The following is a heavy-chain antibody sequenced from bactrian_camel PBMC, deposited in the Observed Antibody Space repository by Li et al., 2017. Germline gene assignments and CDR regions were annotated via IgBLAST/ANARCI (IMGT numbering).Heavy chain of an antibody. V-gene: IGHV3S54*01. Sequence: QVQLVESGGGSVQAGGSLRLSCAPSRYIYGLRCMGWFRFVGGKREAVATIDIDSGFTDYTDSVKGRFTVSVESAKNSVSLQMNSLKSEDTALYYCATNGYALADAWGYWGQGTQVTVS. D-gene: IGHD5*01. J-gene: IGHJ4*01. CDR2: IDIDSGFT. CDR3: ATNGYALADAWGY. CDR1: RYIYGLRC.